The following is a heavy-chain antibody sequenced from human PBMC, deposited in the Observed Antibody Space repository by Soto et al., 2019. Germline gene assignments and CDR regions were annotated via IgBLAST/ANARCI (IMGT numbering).Heavy chain of an antibody. CDR3: ASGQQHGYNWFDP. Sequence: QVQLVQSGAEVKKPGSSVKVSCKASGGTFSSYAISWVRQAPGQGLEWMGGINPILGTANYAQKFQGRVTITADESTSTAYMELISLSSEDTAVYYCASGQQHGYNWFDPWGQGTLVTVSS. D-gene: IGHD6-13*01. CDR1: GGTFSSYA. J-gene: IGHJ5*02. CDR2: INPILGTA. V-gene: IGHV1-69*01.